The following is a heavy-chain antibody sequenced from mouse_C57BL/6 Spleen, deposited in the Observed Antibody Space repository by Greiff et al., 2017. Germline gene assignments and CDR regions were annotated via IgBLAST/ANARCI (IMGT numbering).Heavy chain of an antibody. CDR3: ARCPVLYGSSPSWFAY. D-gene: IGHD1-1*01. CDR1: GYTFTSYW. V-gene: IGHV1-53*01. J-gene: IGHJ3*01. CDR2: INPSNGGT. Sequence: QVQLQQPGTELVKPGASVKLSCKASGYTFTSYWMHWVKQRPGQGLEWIGNINPSNGGTNYNEKFKSKATLTVDKSSSTAYMQLSSLTSEDSAVYYCARCPVLYGSSPSWFAYWGQGTLVTVSA.